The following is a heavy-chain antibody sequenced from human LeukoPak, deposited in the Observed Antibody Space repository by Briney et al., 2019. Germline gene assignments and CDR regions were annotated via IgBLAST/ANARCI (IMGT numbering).Heavy chain of an antibody. J-gene: IGHJ6*03. CDR2: ISANGVST. D-gene: IGHD2-2*01. Sequence: GGSLRLSCEGPGMPFSSYTINWVRQAPGKGLEWVSGISANGVSTYYGDSAKGRFTTSRDNSKNTVFLQLNSLRVEDTAVYYCARMPSTEIYYFYYMDVWGKETTVIVSS. CDR1: GMPFSSYT. V-gene: IGHV3-23*01. CDR3: ARMPSTEIYYFYYMDV.